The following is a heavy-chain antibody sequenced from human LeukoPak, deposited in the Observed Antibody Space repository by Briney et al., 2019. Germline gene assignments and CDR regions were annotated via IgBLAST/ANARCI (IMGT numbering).Heavy chain of an antibody. Sequence: SGTLSLTCAVSGGSISSSNWWRWVRQPPGGGLEGIGEIYHSGSTNYNPHLKSRVTISVDKSTNHFSLKLSSVTAADTAVYYCARVYGDYPSFDIWGQGTMATVSS. CDR3: ARVYGDYPSFDI. V-gene: IGHV4-4*02. J-gene: IGHJ3*02. CDR1: GGSISSSNW. D-gene: IGHD4-17*01. CDR2: IYHSGST.